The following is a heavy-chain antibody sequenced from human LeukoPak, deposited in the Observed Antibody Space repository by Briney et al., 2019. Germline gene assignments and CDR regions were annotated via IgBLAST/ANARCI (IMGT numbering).Heavy chain of an antibody. CDR2: IYYSGST. J-gene: IGHJ4*02. CDR3: ESWGGGVNYDFWSGKPFDY. V-gene: IGHV4-39*01. Sequence: SETLSLTCTVSGGSISSSSYYWGWIRQPPGKGLEWIGSIYYSGSTYYNPSLKSRFTISVDTSKNQFSLKLSSVTAADTAVYYCESWGGGVNYDFWSGKPFDYSGQGTLVTVSS. D-gene: IGHD3-3*01. CDR1: GGSISSSSYY.